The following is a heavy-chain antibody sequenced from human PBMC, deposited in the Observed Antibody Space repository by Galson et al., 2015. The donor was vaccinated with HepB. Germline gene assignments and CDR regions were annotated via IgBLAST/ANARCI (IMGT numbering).Heavy chain of an antibody. D-gene: IGHD5-12*01. J-gene: IGHJ4*02. CDR2: IIPIFGIA. CDR1: GGTFSSYA. Sequence: SVKVSCKASGGTFSSYAISWVRQAPGQGLEWMGGIIPIFGIANYAQKFQGRVTITADESTSTAYMELSRLRSDDTAVYYCARLGRGYSGYTVMYWGQGTLVTVSS. CDR3: ARLGRGYSGYTVMY. V-gene: IGHV1-69*13.